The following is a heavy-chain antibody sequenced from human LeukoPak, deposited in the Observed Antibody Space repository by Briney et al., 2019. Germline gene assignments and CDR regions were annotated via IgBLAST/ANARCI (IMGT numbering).Heavy chain of an antibody. CDR1: GFTFSDYA. J-gene: IGHJ3*02. CDR3: VRDTCGCGSGWHQFLGAFDI. CDR2: ISYNGNGK. D-gene: IGHD6-19*01. V-gene: IGHV3-64*02. Sequence: PGGSLRLSCAASGFTFSDYAMHWVRQAPGKELKYVSAISYNGNGKHYADSVKGRFTISRDNSQSTLNLQMDNLRAEDTAVYYCVRDTCGCGSGWHQFLGAFDIWGQGTMVTVSS.